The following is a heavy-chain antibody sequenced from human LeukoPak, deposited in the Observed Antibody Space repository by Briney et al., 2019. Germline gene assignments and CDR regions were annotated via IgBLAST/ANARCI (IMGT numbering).Heavy chain of an antibody. J-gene: IGHJ4*02. CDR3: AREDFSIYRGFNYFDY. D-gene: IGHD4-11*01. V-gene: IGHV1-3*01. CDR2: TNVGNDYT. Sequence: ASVKVACKASGYTFTHYAVHWVRQAPGQRLEWMGWTNVGNDYTEFSQKFQDRLTITSDTTATTVYMELSSLRSEDTAVYYCAREDFSIYRGFNYFDYWGQGSLVPVPP. CDR1: GYTFTHYA.